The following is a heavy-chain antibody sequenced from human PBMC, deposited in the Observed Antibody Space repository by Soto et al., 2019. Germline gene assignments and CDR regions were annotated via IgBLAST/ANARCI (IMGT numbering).Heavy chain of an antibody. CDR3: ASLSSAVVVVAARLDI. V-gene: IGHV5-51*01. CDR1: GYSVTSYW. Sequence: GESLKISCKGSGYSVTSYWIGWVRQMPGKGLEWMGIIYPGDSDTRYSPSFQGQVTISADKSISTAYLQWSSLKASDTAMYYCASLSSAVVVVAARLDILGQGTMVTVSS. D-gene: IGHD2-15*01. J-gene: IGHJ3*02. CDR2: IYPGDSDT.